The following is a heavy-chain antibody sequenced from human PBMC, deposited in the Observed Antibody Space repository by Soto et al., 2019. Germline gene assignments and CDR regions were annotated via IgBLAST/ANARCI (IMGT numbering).Heavy chain of an antibody. Sequence: SETLSLTCTVSGGSISSGGYYWSWIRRHPGKGLEWIGYIYYSGSTYYNPSLKSRVTISVDTSKNQFSLKLSSVTAADTAVYYCARARLRFLEWLSPWFDPWGQGTLVTVSS. CDR1: GGSISSGGYY. V-gene: IGHV4-31*03. CDR3: ARARLRFLEWLSPWFDP. D-gene: IGHD3-3*01. CDR2: IYYSGST. J-gene: IGHJ5*02.